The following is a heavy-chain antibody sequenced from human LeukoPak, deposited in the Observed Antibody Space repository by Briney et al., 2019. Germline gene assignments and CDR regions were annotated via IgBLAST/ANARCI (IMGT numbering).Heavy chain of an antibody. D-gene: IGHD6-19*01. CDR2: IHSSGST. CDR1: GFTVSSKY. Sequence: GGSLRLSCAASGFTVSSKYMSWVRQAPGKGLEWVSVIHSSGSTDYADSVKGRFTISRVNSKNTVYLQMNSLRAEDTAVYYCARDPAGIAVAGNYWGQGTLVTVSS. J-gene: IGHJ4*02. CDR3: ARDPAGIAVAGNY. V-gene: IGHV3-53*01.